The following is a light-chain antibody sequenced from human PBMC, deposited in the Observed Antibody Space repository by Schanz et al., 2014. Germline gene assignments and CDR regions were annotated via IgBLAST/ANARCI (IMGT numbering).Light chain of an antibody. Sequence: DIVMTQSPLSLPVTPGEPASFSCRSSQSLLYRNGHNYLNWYLQKPGQSPQLLIYLGSNRASGVPDRFSGRGSGTDFTLQISRVEAEDVGVYYCMQALQTQFTFGPGTKVDIK. CDR2: LGS. CDR1: QSLLYRNGHNY. V-gene: IGKV2-28*01. J-gene: IGKJ3*01. CDR3: MQALQTQFT.